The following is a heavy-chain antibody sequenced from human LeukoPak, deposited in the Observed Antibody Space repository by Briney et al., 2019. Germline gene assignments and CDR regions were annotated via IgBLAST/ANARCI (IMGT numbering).Heavy chain of an antibody. Sequence: GGSLRLSCAASGFTVSSNYMSWVRQAPGKGLEWVSVIYSGGSTYYADSVKGRFTISRDNSKNTLYLQMNSLRAEDTAVYYCARGSKYSSSWYTYYFDYWGQGTLVTVSS. CDR2: IYSGGST. CDR1: GFTVSSNY. V-gene: IGHV3-53*01. D-gene: IGHD6-13*01. J-gene: IGHJ4*02. CDR3: ARGSKYSSSWYTYYFDY.